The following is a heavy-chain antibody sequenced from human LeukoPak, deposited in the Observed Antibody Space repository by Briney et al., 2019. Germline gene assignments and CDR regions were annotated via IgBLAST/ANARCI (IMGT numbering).Heavy chain of an antibody. J-gene: IGHJ4*02. D-gene: IGHD5-18*01. Sequence: GESLKISCKGSGYRFTDHWIAWVRQMPGKGLECMGIINPVDSETRYSPSFQGQVTISADKSISTAYLQWSSLKASDTAMYYCARQVDTAMVLFDYWGQGTLVTVSS. CDR3: ARQVDTAMVLFDY. V-gene: IGHV5-51*01. CDR2: INPVDSET. CDR1: GYRFTDHW.